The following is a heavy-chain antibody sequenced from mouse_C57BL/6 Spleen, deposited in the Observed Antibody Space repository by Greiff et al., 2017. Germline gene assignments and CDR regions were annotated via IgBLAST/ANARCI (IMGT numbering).Heavy chain of an antibody. D-gene: IGHD2-1*01. CDR2: IYPGDGDT. CDR3: ARTTSRYYGIDY. J-gene: IGHJ2*01. Sequence: QVQLQQSGAELVKPGASVKISCKASGYAFSSYWMNWVKQRPGKGLEWIGQIYPGDGDTTYNGKFKGKATLTADKSSSTAYMQLSSLTSEDSAVYFCARTTSRYYGIDYWGQGTTLTVSS. CDR1: GYAFSSYW. V-gene: IGHV1-80*01.